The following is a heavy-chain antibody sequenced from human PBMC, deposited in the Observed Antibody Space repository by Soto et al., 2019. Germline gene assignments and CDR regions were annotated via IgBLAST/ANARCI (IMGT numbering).Heavy chain of an antibody. CDR1: GYTFTGYY. CDR2: INPNSGGT. Sequence: ASVKVSCKASGYTFTGYYMHWVRQAPGQGLEWMGWINPNSGGTNYAQKIQGWVTMTRDTSISTAYMELSRLRSDDTAVYYCAREEVVVPAATNYGMDVWGQGTTVTVSS. V-gene: IGHV1-2*04. J-gene: IGHJ6*02. D-gene: IGHD2-2*01. CDR3: AREEVVVPAATNYGMDV.